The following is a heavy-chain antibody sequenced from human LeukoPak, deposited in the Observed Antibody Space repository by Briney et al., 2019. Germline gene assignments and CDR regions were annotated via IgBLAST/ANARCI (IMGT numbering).Heavy chain of an antibody. CDR2: ISSNGGSI. D-gene: IGHD1-26*01. J-gene: IGHJ4*02. CDR1: GFIFSSYA. V-gene: IGHV3-64*01. CDR3: ARARGSFRPYYFDY. Sequence: PGGSLRLSCAASGFIFSSYAMHWVRQAPGKGLEYVSAISSNGGSIYYANSVKDRFTISRDNSKNALYLQMGSLRAEDVAVYYCARARGSFRPYYFDYWGQGTLVTVSS.